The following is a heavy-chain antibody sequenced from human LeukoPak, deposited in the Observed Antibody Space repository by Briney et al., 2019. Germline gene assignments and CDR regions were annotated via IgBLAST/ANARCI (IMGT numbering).Heavy chain of an antibody. Sequence: GGSLRLSCTASGFTFGDYAMTWVRQAPGKGREWVGFIRSQIYGGTPEYAASVKGRFTISRDDSEGVAYLQMNSLKTEDTAVYYCTRDQTPYYWGQGTLVTVSS. CDR3: TRDQTPYY. CDR1: GFTFGDYA. CDR2: IRSQIYGGTP. V-gene: IGHV3-49*04. J-gene: IGHJ4*02.